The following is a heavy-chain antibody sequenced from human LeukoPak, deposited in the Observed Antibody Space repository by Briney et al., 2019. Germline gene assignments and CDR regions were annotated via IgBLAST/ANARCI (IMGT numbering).Heavy chain of an antibody. CDR1: GFTFSDYY. CDR3: ARDTGSGYDYFSYYFDY. V-gene: IGHV3-11*01. J-gene: IGHJ4*02. CDR2: ISSSGSTI. D-gene: IGHD5-12*01. Sequence: GGSLRLSCAASGFTFSDYYMSWIRQAPGKGLEWVSYISSSGSTIYYADSVKGRFTISRDNAKNSLYLQMNSLRVEDTAIYYCARDTGSGYDYFSYYFDYWGQGTLVTVSS.